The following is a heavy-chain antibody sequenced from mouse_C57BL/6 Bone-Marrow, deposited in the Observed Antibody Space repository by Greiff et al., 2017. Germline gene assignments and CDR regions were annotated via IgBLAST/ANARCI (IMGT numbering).Heavy chain of an antibody. D-gene: IGHD1-1*01. CDR2: INPNNGGT. J-gene: IGHJ2*01. Sequence: EVKLMESGPELVKPGASVKISCKASGYTFTDYYMNWVKQSHGKSLEWIGDINPNNGGTSYNQKFKGKATLTVDKSSSTAYMELRSLTSEDSAVYYCATRIYYYGSSDYWGQGTTLTVSS. CDR3: ATRIYYYGSSDY. V-gene: IGHV1-26*01. CDR1: GYTFTDYY.